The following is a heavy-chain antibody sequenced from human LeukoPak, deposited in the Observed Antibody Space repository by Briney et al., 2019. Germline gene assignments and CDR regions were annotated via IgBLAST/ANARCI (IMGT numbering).Heavy chain of an antibody. J-gene: IGHJ6*03. V-gene: IGHV3-74*01. Sequence: SGGFLRLSCAASGFTFSGYWMHWVRQAPGKGLVWVSRINSDGSVTSSADSVKGRFTISRDNAKNTLYLQMSSLRAEDTAVYYCARTNYMDVWGKGTTVTVSS. CDR2: INSDGSVT. CDR3: ARTNYMDV. CDR1: GFTFSGYW.